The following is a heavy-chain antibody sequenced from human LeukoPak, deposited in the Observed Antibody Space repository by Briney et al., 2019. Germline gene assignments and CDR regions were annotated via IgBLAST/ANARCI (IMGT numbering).Heavy chain of an antibody. CDR1: GYSISSGYY. Sequence: PSETLSLTCTVSGYSISSGYYRGWIRQPPGEGLEWIGTISHSGSTYYLPSLRGRVTISLDTSKKQFSLNLSSVTAADTAVYYCARVGIAAAGTAVGYWGRGTLVTVSS. CDR2: ISHSGST. V-gene: IGHV4-38-2*02. D-gene: IGHD6-13*01. J-gene: IGHJ4*02. CDR3: ARVGIAAAGTAVGY.